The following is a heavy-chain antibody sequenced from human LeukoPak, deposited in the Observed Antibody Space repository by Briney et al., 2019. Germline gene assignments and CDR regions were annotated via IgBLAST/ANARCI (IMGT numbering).Heavy chain of an antibody. CDR2: MNPNSGNT. CDR1: GYTFTSYD. J-gene: IGHJ6*03. Sequence: ASVKVSCKASGYTFTSYDINWVRQATGQGLEWMGWMNPNSGNTGYAQKFQGRVTMTRNTSISTAYMELGSLRSEDTAVYYCARGLQVYDFWSGYYTDYYYYYMDVWGKGTTVTVSS. V-gene: IGHV1-8*01. CDR3: ARGLQVYDFWSGYYTDYYYYYMDV. D-gene: IGHD3-3*01.